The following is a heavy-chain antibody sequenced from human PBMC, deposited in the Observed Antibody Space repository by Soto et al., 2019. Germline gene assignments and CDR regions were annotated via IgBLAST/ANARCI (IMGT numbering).Heavy chain of an antibody. D-gene: IGHD6-19*01. J-gene: IGHJ4*02. CDR1: GFTFSTYG. CDR3: ARDRALAVAGTAYDY. Sequence: GGSLRLSCAASGFTFSTYGMHWVRQAPGKGLEWVAVIWYDGSNKYYADSVKGRFTISRDNSKNTLYLQMNSLRAEDTAVYYCARDRALAVAGTAYDYWAREPWSPSPQ. V-gene: IGHV3-33*01. CDR2: IWYDGSNK.